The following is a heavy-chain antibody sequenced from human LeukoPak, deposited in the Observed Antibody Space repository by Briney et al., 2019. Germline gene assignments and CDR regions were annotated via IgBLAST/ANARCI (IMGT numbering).Heavy chain of an antibody. D-gene: IGHD1-1*01. Sequence: GGSLRLSCAASGFTFNNYALTWVRQAPGKGLEWVSAISDNGGKTYYADSVKGRPTISRDNSKNRLYLQMHSLRAEDTAVYYCGKDWKVESWGQGTLVTVSS. CDR2: ISDNGGKT. J-gene: IGHJ4*02. V-gene: IGHV3-23*01. CDR1: GFTFNNYA. CDR3: GKDWKVES.